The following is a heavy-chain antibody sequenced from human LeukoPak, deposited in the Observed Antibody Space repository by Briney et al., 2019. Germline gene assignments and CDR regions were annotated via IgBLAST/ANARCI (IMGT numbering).Heavy chain of an antibody. V-gene: IGHV3-74*01. CDR3: ATGGGLIAVAGTITHGLDY. D-gene: IGHD6-19*01. CDR1: GFTFSSYW. Sequence: PGGSLRLSCAASGFTFSSYWMHWVRQAPGKGLVWVSRINSDGSSISYADSVKGRFTISRDNAKNTLYLQMNSLRAEDTAVYYCATGGGLIAVAGTITHGLDYWGQGTLVTVSS. CDR2: INSDGSSI. J-gene: IGHJ4*02.